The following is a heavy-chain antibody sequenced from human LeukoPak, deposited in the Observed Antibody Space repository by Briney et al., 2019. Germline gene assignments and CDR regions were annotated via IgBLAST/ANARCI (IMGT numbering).Heavy chain of an antibody. J-gene: IGHJ3*02. V-gene: IGHV4-4*02. D-gene: IGHD6-6*01. CDR2: IYHSGST. CDR1: GGSISSSNW. CDR3: ARGKYSSSPRLFDAFDI. Sequence: SETLSLTCAVSGGSISSSNWWSWVRQPPGKGLEWIGEIYHSGSTNYNPSLKSRVTISVDKSKNQFSLKLSSVTAADTAVHYCARGKYSSSPRLFDAFDIWGQGTMVTVSS.